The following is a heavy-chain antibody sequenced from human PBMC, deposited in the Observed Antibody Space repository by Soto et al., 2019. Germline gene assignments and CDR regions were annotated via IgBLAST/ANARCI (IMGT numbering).Heavy chain of an antibody. D-gene: IGHD3-16*01. J-gene: IGHJ5*02. Sequence: QITLKESGPTLVKPTQTLTLTCTFSGFSLTTRGVGVGWIRQPPGKALECLALIYWDDDKRYSPSLQSRLSITQDSSQNQVVLTMTHVDPVDTATYYCAHIPNYYQYDWFDPWGQGTLVSVSS. CDR2: IYWDDDK. CDR3: AHIPNYYQYDWFDP. V-gene: IGHV2-5*02. CDR1: GFSLTTRGVG.